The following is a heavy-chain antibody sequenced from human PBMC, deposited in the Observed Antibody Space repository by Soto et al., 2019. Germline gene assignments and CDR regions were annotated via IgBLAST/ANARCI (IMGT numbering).Heavy chain of an antibody. J-gene: IGHJ6*02. Sequence: PGGSPRLSCAASGFTLSSYGMHWVRQAQGKGLEWVAVISYDGSNKYYADSVKGRFTISRDNSKNTLYLQMNSLRAEDTAVYFCAKVLRSSSWYWVQHYGMDVWGQGTTVTVSS. CDR1: GFTLSSYG. V-gene: IGHV3-30*18. CDR2: ISYDGSNK. D-gene: IGHD6-13*01. CDR3: AKVLRSSSWYWVQHYGMDV.